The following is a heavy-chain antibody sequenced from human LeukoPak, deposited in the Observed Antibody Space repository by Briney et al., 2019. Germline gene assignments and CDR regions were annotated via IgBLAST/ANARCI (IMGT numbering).Heavy chain of an antibody. CDR3: ARDGLFASPLLWFGELLPFDY. Sequence: GASVKVSCKASGYTFTSYGISWVRQAPGQGLEWMGWISAYNGNTNYAQKLQGRVTMTTDTSTSTAYMELRSLRSDDTAVYYCARDGLFASPLLWFGELLPFDYWGQGTLVTVSS. CDR1: GYTFTSYG. D-gene: IGHD3-10*01. CDR2: ISAYNGNT. V-gene: IGHV1-18*01. J-gene: IGHJ4*02.